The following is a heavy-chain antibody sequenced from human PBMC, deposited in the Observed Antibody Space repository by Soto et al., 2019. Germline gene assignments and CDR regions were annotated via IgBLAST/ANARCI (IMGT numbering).Heavy chain of an antibody. Sequence: GGSLRLSCAASGFTFSSYWMSWVRQAPGKGLVWVANIKQDGSEKYYVDSVKGRFTISRDNAKNSLYLQMNSLRAEDTAVYYCARDPHKSVEDYWGQGTLVTVSS. D-gene: IGHD2-15*01. CDR1: GFTFSSYW. CDR2: IKQDGSEK. V-gene: IGHV3-7*03. CDR3: ARDPHKSVEDY. J-gene: IGHJ4*02.